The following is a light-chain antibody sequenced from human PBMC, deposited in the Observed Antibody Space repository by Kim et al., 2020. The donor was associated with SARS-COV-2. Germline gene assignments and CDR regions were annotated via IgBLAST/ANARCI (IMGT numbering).Light chain of an antibody. CDR1: SLRSNS. V-gene: IGLV3-19*01. CDR3: HSRDSSLNHNYL. CDR2: GNY. J-gene: IGLJ1*01. Sequence: LGQKVRITCQGDSLRSNSAKWYQQKPEQAPILVIYGNYNRPSGIPDRFSGSSSGNTASLTITGAQAEDEADYYCHSRDSSLNHNYLFGTGTKVTVL.